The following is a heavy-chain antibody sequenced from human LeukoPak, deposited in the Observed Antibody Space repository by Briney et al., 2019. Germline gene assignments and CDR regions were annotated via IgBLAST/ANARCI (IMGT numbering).Heavy chain of an antibody. D-gene: IGHD6-25*01. CDR3: ARGGAVRQPLFDY. V-gene: IGHV3-7*01. Sequence: PGGSLRLSCAASGFTFSSYWMSWVRQAPGKGLEWVANIKQDGSEKYYVDSVKGRFTISRDNAKNSLYLQMNSLRAEDTAVDYCARGGAVRQPLFDYWGQGTLVTVSS. J-gene: IGHJ4*02. CDR2: IKQDGSEK. CDR1: GFTFSSYW.